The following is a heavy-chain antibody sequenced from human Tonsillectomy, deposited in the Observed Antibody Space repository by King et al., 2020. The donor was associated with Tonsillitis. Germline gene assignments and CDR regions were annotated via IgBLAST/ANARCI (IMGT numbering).Heavy chain of an antibody. V-gene: IGHV3-30*18. CDR2: TSYDGSNK. CDR1: GFTFSSYD. CDR3: TKDLHYYDGSGYFDY. D-gene: IGHD3-22*01. J-gene: IGHJ4*02. Sequence: VQLVESGGGVVQPGRSLRLSCAASGFTFSSYDMHWVRQAPGKGLEWVAVTSYDGSNKYYADSVKGRFTISRDNSKNKLYLQMTSLRVEDTAVFYCTKDLHYYDGSGYFDYWGQGTVVTVSS.